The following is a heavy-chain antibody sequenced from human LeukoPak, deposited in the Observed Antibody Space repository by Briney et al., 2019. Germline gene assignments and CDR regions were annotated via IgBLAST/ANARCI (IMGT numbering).Heavy chain of an antibody. J-gene: IGHJ4*02. CDR1: GGSISPFY. CDR3: AREGPEVGY. D-gene: IGHD1-26*01. V-gene: IGHV4-59*12. CDR2: IFYSGST. Sequence: SETLSLTCTVSGGSISPFYWSWIRQPPGKGLEWIGYIFYSGSTNYNPSLKSRVTISVDTSKNQFSLKLSSVTAADTAVYYCAREGPEVGYWGQGTLVTVSS.